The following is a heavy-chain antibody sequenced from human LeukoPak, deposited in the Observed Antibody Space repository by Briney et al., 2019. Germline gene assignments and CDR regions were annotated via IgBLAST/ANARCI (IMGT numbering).Heavy chain of an antibody. V-gene: IGHV4-39*01. CDR3: ASVGATRLGRPFDI. D-gene: IGHD1-26*01. CDR2: IFYSGNT. J-gene: IGHJ3*02. CDR1: GGSINSSSYY. Sequence: SETLSLTCTVSGGSINSSSYYWGWIRQPPGKGLEWIGSIFYSGNTYDNPSLKSRVTISVDTSKNQFSLKLNSVTAADTAVYYCASVGATRLGRPFDIWGQGTMVTVSS.